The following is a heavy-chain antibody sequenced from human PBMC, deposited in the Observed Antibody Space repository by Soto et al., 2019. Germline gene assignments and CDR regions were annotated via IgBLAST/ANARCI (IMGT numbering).Heavy chain of an antibody. D-gene: IGHD3-3*01. J-gene: IGHJ6*02. CDR3: AKEVSEDFWSGYWAYYYYGMDV. V-gene: IGHV3-23*01. CDR1: GFTFSSYA. Sequence: GGSLRLSCAASGFTFSSYAMSWVRQAPGKGLEWVSVISGSGGSTYYADSVKGRFTISRDNSKNTLYLQMNSLRAEDTAVYYCAKEVSEDFWSGYWAYYYYGMDVWGQGTTVTVSS. CDR2: ISGSGGST.